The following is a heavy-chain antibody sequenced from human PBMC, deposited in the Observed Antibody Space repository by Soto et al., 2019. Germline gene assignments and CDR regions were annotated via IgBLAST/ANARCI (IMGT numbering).Heavy chain of an antibody. Sequence: LSLTCTVSGGSISSGGYYWSWIRQHPGKGLEWIGYIYYSGSTYYNPSLKSRVTISVDTSKNQFSLKLSSVTAADTAVYYCARVDGGSYYRYYYGMDVWGQGTTVTVSS. CDR1: GGSISSGGYY. CDR3: ARVDGGSYYRYYYGMDV. CDR2: IYYSGST. V-gene: IGHV4-31*03. D-gene: IGHD1-26*01. J-gene: IGHJ6*02.